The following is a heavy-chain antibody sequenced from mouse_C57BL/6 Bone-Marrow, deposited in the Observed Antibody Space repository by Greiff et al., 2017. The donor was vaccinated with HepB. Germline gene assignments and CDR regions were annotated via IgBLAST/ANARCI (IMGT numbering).Heavy chain of an antibody. V-gene: IGHV5-4*01. D-gene: IGHD2-4*01. Sequence: DVHLVESGGGLVKPGGSLKLSCAASGFTFSSYAMSWVRQTPEKRLEWVATISDGGSYTYYPDNVKGRFTISRDNAKNNLYLQMSHLKSEDTAMYYCARDGDYPDYWGQGTTLTVSS. J-gene: IGHJ2*01. CDR1: GFTFSSYA. CDR2: ISDGGSYT. CDR3: ARDGDYPDY.